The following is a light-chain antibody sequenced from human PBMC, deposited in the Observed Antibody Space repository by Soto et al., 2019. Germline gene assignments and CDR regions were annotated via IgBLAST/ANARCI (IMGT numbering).Light chain of an antibody. CDR3: SSHTSSSTLV. CDR1: SSDVGGYNY. J-gene: IGLJ2*01. CDR2: DVS. Sequence: QSALTQPASVSGSLGQSIAISCTGTSSDVGGYNYVSWYQHHPGKAPRLLIYDVSDRPSGVSNRFSGSKSGSTASLTISGLQAEDEAVYYCSSHTSSSTLVFGGGTQLTVL. V-gene: IGLV2-14*03.